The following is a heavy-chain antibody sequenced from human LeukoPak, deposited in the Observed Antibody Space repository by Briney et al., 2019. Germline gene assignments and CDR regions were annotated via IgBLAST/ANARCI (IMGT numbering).Heavy chain of an antibody. J-gene: IGHJ4*02. D-gene: IGHD3-22*01. CDR2: ISSSSSYI. CDR3: AGMGDYYDSSGYYS. V-gene: IGHV3-21*01. Sequence: GESLRLSCAASGFTFSSYSMNWVRQAPGKGLEWVSSISSSSSYIYYADSVKGRFTISRDNAKNSLYLQMNSLRAEDTAVYYCAGMGDYYDSSGYYSGGQGTLVTVSS. CDR1: GFTFSSYS.